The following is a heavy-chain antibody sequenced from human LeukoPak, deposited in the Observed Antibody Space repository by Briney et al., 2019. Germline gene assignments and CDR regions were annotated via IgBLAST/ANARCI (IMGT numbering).Heavy chain of an antibody. CDR1: GFTFSNSW. CDR3: ARDSFWTRFDP. V-gene: IGHV3-7*05. D-gene: IGHD3/OR15-3a*01. CDR2: IKQDGSNK. Sequence: GGSLRLSCAASGFTFSNSWMTWVRQAPGKGLEGVANIKQDGSNKYYVDSVKGRFTISRDNAKDSLYLQMDSLRAEDTAVYYCARDSFWTRFDPCGQGTLVTVSS. J-gene: IGHJ5*02.